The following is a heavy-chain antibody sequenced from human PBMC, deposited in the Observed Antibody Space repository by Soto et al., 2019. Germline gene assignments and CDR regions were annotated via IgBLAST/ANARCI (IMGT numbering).Heavy chain of an antibody. Sequence: SETLSLTCTFSGDSISSGAYYWSWIRQPPGKGLEWIGYIYHSGATYYNPPLESRVTMSVDTSKNQFSLRLSSVTAADTAVYYWAREGGYATVDGGGKETRVT. CDR1: GDSISSGAYY. CDR2: IYHSGAT. CDR3: AREGGYATVDG. J-gene: IGHJ4*02. V-gene: IGHV4-30-4*01. D-gene: IGHD2-2*01.